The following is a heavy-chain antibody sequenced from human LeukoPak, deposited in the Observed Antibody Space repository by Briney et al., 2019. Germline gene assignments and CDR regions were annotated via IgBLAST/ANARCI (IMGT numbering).Heavy chain of an antibody. CDR1: GFTFSSYW. D-gene: IGHD3-9*01. Sequence: PGGSLRLSCAASGFTFSSYWMSWVRQAPGKGLEWVPNIKQDGSEKYYVDSVKGRFTISRDNAKNSLYLQMNSLRAEDTAVYYCARERGEILRYFDWLPSWYFDLWGRGTLVTVSS. CDR3: ARERGEILRYFDWLPSWYFDL. J-gene: IGHJ2*01. CDR2: IKQDGSEK. V-gene: IGHV3-7*03.